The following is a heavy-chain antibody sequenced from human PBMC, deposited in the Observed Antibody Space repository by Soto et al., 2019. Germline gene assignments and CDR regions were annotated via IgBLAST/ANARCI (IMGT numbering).Heavy chain of an antibody. Sequence: GGSLRLSCAASGFTFSSYAMSWVRQAPGKGLEWVSAIGGSGGSTYYADSVKGRFTISRDNSKNTLYLQMNSLRAEDTAVYYCAKDRQYYGSGSYYNDWFDPWGQGTLVTVSS. V-gene: IGHV3-23*01. CDR3: AKDRQYYGSGSYYNDWFDP. CDR2: IGGSGGST. CDR1: GFTFSSYA. J-gene: IGHJ5*02. D-gene: IGHD3-10*01.